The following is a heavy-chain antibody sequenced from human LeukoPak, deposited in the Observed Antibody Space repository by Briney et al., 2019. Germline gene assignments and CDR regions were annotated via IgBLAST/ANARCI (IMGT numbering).Heavy chain of an antibody. CDR2: ISGSGGST. D-gene: IGHD1-26*01. V-gene: IGHV3-23*01. CDR3: AKHVVGIEGYFDY. CDR1: GFTFSSYA. J-gene: IGHJ4*02. Sequence: PGGSLRLSCAASGFTFSSYAMSWVRQAPGKGLEWVSAISGSGGSTYYADSVKGQFTISRDNSKNTLYLQMNSLRAEDTAVYYCAKHVVGIEGYFDYWGQGTLVTVSS.